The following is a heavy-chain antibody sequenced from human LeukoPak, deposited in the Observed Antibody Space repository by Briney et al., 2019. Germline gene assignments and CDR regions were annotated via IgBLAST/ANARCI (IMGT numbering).Heavy chain of an antibody. D-gene: IGHD2-15*01. CDR2: IYTSGST. CDR3: ARATDISLGDAFDI. V-gene: IGHV4-4*09. J-gene: IGHJ3*02. Sequence: SETLSLTCTVAGGSISSYYWSWIRQPPGKGLEWIGYIYTSGSTNYNPSLKSRVTISVDTSKNQFSLKLSSVTAADTAVYYCARATDISLGDAFDIWGQGTMVTVSS. CDR1: GGSISSYY.